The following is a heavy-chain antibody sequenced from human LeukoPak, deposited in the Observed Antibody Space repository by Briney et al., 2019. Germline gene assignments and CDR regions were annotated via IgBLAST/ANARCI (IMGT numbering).Heavy chain of an antibody. V-gene: IGHV3-21*01. Sequence: PGGSLRLSCAASGFTFSSYSMNWVRQAPGKGLEWVSSISSSSSYIYYADSVKGRSTISRDNAKNSLYLQMNSLRAEDTAVYYCARGPTGYSSSWYYFDYWGQGTLVTVSS. CDR1: GFTFSSYS. J-gene: IGHJ4*02. CDR2: ISSSSSYI. CDR3: ARGPTGYSSSWYYFDY. D-gene: IGHD6-13*01.